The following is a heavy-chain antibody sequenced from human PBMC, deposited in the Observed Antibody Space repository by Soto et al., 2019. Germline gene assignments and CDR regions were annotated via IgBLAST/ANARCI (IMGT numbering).Heavy chain of an antibody. D-gene: IGHD1-26*01. CDR3: ATTSSGSYYRSYYYYGMDV. CDR2: FDPEDGET. CDR1: GYTLTELS. V-gene: IGHV1-24*01. J-gene: IGHJ6*02. Sequence: GASVKVSCKVSGYTLTELSMHWVRQTPGKGLEWMGGFDPEDGETIYAQKFQGRVTMTEDTSTDTAYMELSSLRSEDTAVYYCATTSSGSYYRSYYYYGMDVWGQGTTVTVSS.